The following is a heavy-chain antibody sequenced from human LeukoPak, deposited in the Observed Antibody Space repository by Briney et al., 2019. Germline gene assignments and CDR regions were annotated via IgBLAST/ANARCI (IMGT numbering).Heavy chain of an antibody. V-gene: IGHV1-2*04. CDR1: GYTFTGYY. Sequence: VASVKVSCKASGYTFTGYYMHWVRQAPGQGLEWMGWINPNSGGTNYAQKFQGWVTMTRDTSISTAYMELSRLRSDDTAVYYCARPEGGGNSGFDYWGQGTLVTVSS. D-gene: IGHD4-23*01. CDR2: INPNSGGT. J-gene: IGHJ4*02. CDR3: ARPEGGGNSGFDY.